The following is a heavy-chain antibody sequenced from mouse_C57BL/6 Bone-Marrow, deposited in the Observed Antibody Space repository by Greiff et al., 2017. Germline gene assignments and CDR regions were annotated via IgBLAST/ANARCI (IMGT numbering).Heavy chain of an antibody. D-gene: IGHD1-2*01. V-gene: IGHV7-3*01. CDR2: IRNKANGYTT. J-gene: IGHJ2*01. CDR3: ASLITTVNYFDY. CDR1: GFTFTDYY. Sequence: VQLKESGGGLVQPGGSLSLSCAASGFTFTDYYMSWVRQPPGKALEWLGFIRNKANGYTTEYSASVKGRFTISRDNSQSILYLQMNALRAEDSATYYCASLITTVNYFDYWGQGTTLTVSS.